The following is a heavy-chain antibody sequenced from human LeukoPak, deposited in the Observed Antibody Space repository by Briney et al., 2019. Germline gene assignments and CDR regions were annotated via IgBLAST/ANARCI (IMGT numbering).Heavy chain of an antibody. Sequence: PSETLSLTCTVSGVSISSSTYYWGWIRQPPGRGLEWIGSIYYSGSTYYNPSLKCRVSISVDTSKNQFSLNLSSVTAADTALYFCARGQWESYDSSGYFYHWFDPWGQGTLVTVSS. CDR2: IYYSGST. CDR1: GVSISSSTYY. J-gene: IGHJ5*02. D-gene: IGHD3-22*01. CDR3: ARGQWESYDSSGYFYHWFDP. V-gene: IGHV4-39*07.